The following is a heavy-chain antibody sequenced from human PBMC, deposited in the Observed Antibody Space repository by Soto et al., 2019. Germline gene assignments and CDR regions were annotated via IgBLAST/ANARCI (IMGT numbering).Heavy chain of an antibody. D-gene: IGHD7-27*01. CDR3: ARGRYCLTGRCFPNWFDS. Sequence: QVQLLESGPGLVKPSQTLSLTCSVSGDSISNLDYFWAWIRQPPGQALEYIGYIYKSATTYYNPSFESRVAISVDTSKSQFSLNVTSVTVADTAVYFCARGRYCLTGRCFPNWFDSWGQGALVTVSS. CDR1: GDSISNLDYF. V-gene: IGHV4-30-4*01. J-gene: IGHJ5*01. CDR2: IYKSATT.